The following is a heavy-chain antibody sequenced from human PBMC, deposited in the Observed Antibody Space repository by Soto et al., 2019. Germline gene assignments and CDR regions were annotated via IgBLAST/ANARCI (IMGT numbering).Heavy chain of an antibody. CDR3: ARQIYDSDTGPNFQYYFDS. CDR2: IDPSDSQT. V-gene: IGHV5-10-1*01. J-gene: IGHJ4*02. Sequence: XESLKISFKGSGYSFAGYWITWVRQNPGKGLDWMGRIDPSDSQTYYSPSFRGHVTISVTKSITTVFLQWSSLRASDTAMYYCARQIYDSDTGPNFQYYFDSWGQGTPVTVSS. CDR1: GYSFAGYW. D-gene: IGHD3-22*01.